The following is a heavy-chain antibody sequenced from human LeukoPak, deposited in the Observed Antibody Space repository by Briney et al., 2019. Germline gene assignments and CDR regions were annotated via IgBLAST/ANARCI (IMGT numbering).Heavy chain of an antibody. V-gene: IGHV3-23*01. CDR3: AKAQRIVGATYSDY. D-gene: IGHD1-26*01. Sequence: GGSLRLSCAASGFTFSSYAMSWVRQAPGKGLEWVSAISGSGGSTYYADSVKGRFTISRDNSKNTLYLQMNSLRAEDTAVYYCAKAQRIVGATYSDYWGQGTLVTVSS. CDR1: GFTFSSYA. CDR2: ISGSGGST. J-gene: IGHJ4*02.